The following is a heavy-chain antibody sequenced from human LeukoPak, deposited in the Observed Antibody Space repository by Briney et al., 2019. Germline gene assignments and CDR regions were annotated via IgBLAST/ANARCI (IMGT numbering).Heavy chain of an antibody. D-gene: IGHD3-22*01. CDR3: ARTNYYDSSGFAWYFDL. Sequence: PSETLTFICTVSGVSISSYDWSWIRQPPGKGLEWIGYIYYSGGTNYNPSLKSRVTISVDTSRNQFSLKLSSVTAADTAVYYCARTNYYDSSGFAWYFDLWGRGILVAVSS. CDR1: GVSISSYD. CDR2: IYYSGGT. J-gene: IGHJ2*01. V-gene: IGHV4-59*08.